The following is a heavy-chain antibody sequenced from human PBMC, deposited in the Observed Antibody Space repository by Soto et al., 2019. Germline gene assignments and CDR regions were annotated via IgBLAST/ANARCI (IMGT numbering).Heavy chain of an antibody. CDR1: GFTFSSYA. J-gene: IGHJ3*02. CDR2: LGGSGGST. D-gene: IGHD3-22*01. V-gene: IGHV3-23*01. Sequence: EVQLLESGGGLVQPGGSLRLSCAASGFTFSSYAMSWVRQAPGMGLEWVSALGGSGGSTYYADSVKGPFTISRDNSKNTLYLQMNSLRAEDTAVYYCAKVKSYYDSSGPPDAFDIWGQGTMVTVSS. CDR3: AKVKSYYDSSGPPDAFDI.